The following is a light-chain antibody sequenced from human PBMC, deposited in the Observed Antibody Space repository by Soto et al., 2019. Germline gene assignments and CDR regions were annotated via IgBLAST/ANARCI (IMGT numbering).Light chain of an antibody. CDR2: DAS. CDR3: QQYSAYTIT. CDR1: QSFRSY. J-gene: IGKJ4*01. Sequence: EIVLIQSPATLSLSPGERATLSCRASQSFRSYLAWYQQKPGQAPRLLIYDASNRATVIPDRFSGSVSGTDFTLTISSLEPEDFAVYYCQQYSAYTITFGGGTKVEIK. V-gene: IGKV3-11*01.